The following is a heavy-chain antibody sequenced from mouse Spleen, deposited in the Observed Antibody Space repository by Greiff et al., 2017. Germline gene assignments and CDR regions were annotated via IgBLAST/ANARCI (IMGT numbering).Heavy chain of an antibody. CDR2: INPYNDGT. CDR3: AIFGNYTVAWFAY. CDR1: GYTFTSYV. J-gene: IGHJ3*01. D-gene: IGHD2-1*01. Sequence: VQLKQSGPELVKPGASVKMSCKASGYTFTSYVMHWVKQKPGQGLEWIGYINPYNDGTKYNEKFKGKATLTSDKSSSTAYMELSSLTSEDSAVYYCAIFGNYTVAWFAYWGQGTLVTVSA. V-gene: IGHV1-14*01.